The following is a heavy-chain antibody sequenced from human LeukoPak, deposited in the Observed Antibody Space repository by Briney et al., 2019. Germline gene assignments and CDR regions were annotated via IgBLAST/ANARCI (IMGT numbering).Heavy chain of an antibody. CDR1: GYSFTSYW. Sequence: GESLKISWKGSGYSFTSYWIGGLRQMPGKGLKWMGIIYPGDSDARYSPSFQGQVTISADKSVSTAYLQWSSLKASDTAMYYCARLSGGYYYMDVWGKGTTVTISS. CDR2: IYPGDSDA. D-gene: IGHD2-15*01. J-gene: IGHJ6*03. CDR3: ARLSGGYYYMDV. V-gene: IGHV5-51*01.